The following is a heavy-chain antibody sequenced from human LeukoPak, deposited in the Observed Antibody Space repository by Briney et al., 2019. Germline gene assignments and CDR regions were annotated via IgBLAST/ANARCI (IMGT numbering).Heavy chain of an antibody. Sequence: GGTLRLSCAASGVTFSSYSMNWVRQAPGKGLEWVSAISSNSGTYIYYADPVTGRFTIARDNGKNSVYLQMNSLRVEDTGAYYCTRLTSGWPDYWGQGTLVTVSS. V-gene: IGHV3-21*01. J-gene: IGHJ4*02. CDR2: ISSNSGTYI. CDR1: GVTFSSYS. D-gene: IGHD6-19*01. CDR3: TRLTSGWPDY.